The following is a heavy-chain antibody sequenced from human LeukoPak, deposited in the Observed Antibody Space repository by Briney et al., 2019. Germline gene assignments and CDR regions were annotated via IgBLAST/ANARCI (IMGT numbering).Heavy chain of an antibody. Sequence: GESLKISCKGSGYSFTTYWIGWVRPMPGKGLEWMGIIYPGDSHTGYSPSFQGQVTISADKSITTAYLQWSSLEASDTAMYYCARTDSSGYRFDSWGQGTLVTVSS. CDR1: GYSFTTYW. J-gene: IGHJ4*02. V-gene: IGHV5-51*01. CDR2: IYPGDSHT. CDR3: ARTDSSGYRFDS. D-gene: IGHD3-22*01.